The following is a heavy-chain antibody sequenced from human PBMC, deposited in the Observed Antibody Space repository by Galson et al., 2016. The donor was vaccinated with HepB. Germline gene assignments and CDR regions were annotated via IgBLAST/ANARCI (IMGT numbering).Heavy chain of an antibody. CDR2: IAPILGMS. D-gene: IGHD6-19*01. Sequence: SVKVSCKASGGTFSSYAFSWVRQAPGQGLEWMGRIAPILGMSNYAQKFQGRVTITADKSTSTVNMERSSLRSEDTAVYYCARDAVAVAGTLHFYFYGMDVGGQGTTVTVAS. CDR3: ARDAVAVAGTLHFYFYGMDV. V-gene: IGHV1-69*04. CDR1: GGTFSSYA. J-gene: IGHJ6*02.